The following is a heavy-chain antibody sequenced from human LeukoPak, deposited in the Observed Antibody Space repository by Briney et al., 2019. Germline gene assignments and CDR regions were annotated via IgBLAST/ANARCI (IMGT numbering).Heavy chain of an antibody. D-gene: IGHD2-15*01. CDR3: ARDRCSGGSCYSEWYFDL. Sequence: GGSLRLSCAASGFTFSSSGMHWVRQAPGKGLEWVAVIWNDGGNKDYADSVKGRFTISRDNSKNTPYLQMNGLRAEDTAVYYCARDRCSGGSCYSEWYFDLWGRGTLVTASS. V-gene: IGHV3-33*01. CDR2: IWNDGGNK. J-gene: IGHJ2*01. CDR1: GFTFSSSG.